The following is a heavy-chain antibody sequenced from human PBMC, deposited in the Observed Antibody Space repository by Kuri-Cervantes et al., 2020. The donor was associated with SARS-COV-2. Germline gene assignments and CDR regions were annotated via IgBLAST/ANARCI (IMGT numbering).Heavy chain of an antibody. CDR2: ISNDASNK. CDR1: GFTFISYA. CDR3: ARGRIVVPAGKLRRDMKIDH. V-gene: IGHV3-30*04. D-gene: IGHD2-2*01. Sequence: GRSLRLSCAASGFTFISYAMYWVRQAPGKRLEWVAFISNDASNKYYTDSVKGRFTIPRDNSKNTLYLQMNSLRVEDTAVYYCARGRIVVPAGKLRRDMKIDHWGQGTLVTVSS. J-gene: IGHJ4*02.